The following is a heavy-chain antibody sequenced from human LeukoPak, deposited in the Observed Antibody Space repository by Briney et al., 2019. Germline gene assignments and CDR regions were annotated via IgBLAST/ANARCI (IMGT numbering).Heavy chain of an antibody. V-gene: IGHV1-8*01. CDR2: LSLNSGQT. CDR3: TKGNGVAGDY. Sequence: GASVKVSCKASGYTFTTYDINWVRQATGQGLEWMGWLSLNSGQTAYAQKFQGRVTMTRDISISTFYLELSSLTSEDTAVYYCTKGNGVAGDYWGQGTLVTVSS. J-gene: IGHJ4*02. D-gene: IGHD6-19*01. CDR1: GYTFTTYD.